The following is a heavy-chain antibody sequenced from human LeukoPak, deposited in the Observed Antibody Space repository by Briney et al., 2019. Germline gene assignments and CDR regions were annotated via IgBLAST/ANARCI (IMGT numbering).Heavy chain of an antibody. J-gene: IGHJ4*02. CDR3: AKRGVAGSSDY. CDR2: INSADNVQ. CDR1: GFSLRSSE. Sequence: PGGSLRLSCAASGFSLRSSEMNWVRQAPGKGPEWVAHINSADNVQYYTDSVRGRFTMSRDNAKDLLFLQMNSLRDDDTAVYYCAKRGVAGSSDYWGQGTLVTVSS. V-gene: IGHV3-48*03. D-gene: IGHD6-19*01.